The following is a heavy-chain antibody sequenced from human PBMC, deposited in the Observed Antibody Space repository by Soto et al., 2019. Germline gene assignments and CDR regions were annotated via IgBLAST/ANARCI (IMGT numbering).Heavy chain of an antibody. J-gene: IGHJ4*02. CDR2: ISGSGGST. CDR1: GFTFSSYA. CDR3: AKYRDSGRYWD. D-gene: IGHD1-26*01. Sequence: EVQLLESGGGLVQPGGSLRLSCAASGFTFSSYAMSWVRQAPGKGLERVSAISGSGGSTYYADSVKGRFTISRDNSKNTLYLQMNSLRSEDTAVYYCAKYRDSGRYWDWGQGTLVTVSS. V-gene: IGHV3-23*01.